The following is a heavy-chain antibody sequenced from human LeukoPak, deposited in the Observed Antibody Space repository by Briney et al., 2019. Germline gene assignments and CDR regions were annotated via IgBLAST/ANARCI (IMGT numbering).Heavy chain of an antibody. D-gene: IGHD3-10*02. J-gene: IGHJ4*02. CDR2: IYYSGST. Sequence: SETLSLTCTVSGGSISSTSYYWGWIRQPPGKGLEWIGSIYYSGSTYYNPSLKSRVTISVDTSKNQFSLKLSSVTAADTAVYYCARYVGGANDYWGQGTLVTVSS. V-gene: IGHV4-39*07. CDR1: GGSISSTSYY. CDR3: ARYVGGANDY.